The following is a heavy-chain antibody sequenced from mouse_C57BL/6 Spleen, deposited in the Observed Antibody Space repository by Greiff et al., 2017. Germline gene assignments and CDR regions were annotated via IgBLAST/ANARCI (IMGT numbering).Heavy chain of an antibody. D-gene: IGHD1-1*01. J-gene: IGHJ2*01. Sequence: VHLVESGAELARPGASVKLSCKASGYTFTSYGISWVKQRTGQGLEWIGEIYPRSGNTYYNEKFKGKATLTADKSSSTAYMELRSLTSEDSAVYFCANSESTVVLDYWGQGTTLTVSS. CDR1: GYTFTSYG. CDR3: ANSESTVVLDY. V-gene: IGHV1-81*01. CDR2: IYPRSGNT.